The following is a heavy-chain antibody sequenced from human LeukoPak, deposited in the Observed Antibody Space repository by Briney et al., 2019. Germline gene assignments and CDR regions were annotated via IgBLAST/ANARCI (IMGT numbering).Heavy chain of an antibody. V-gene: IGHV3-30*02. CDR2: IRYDGSNK. CDR3: ARDTRGESDY. CDR1: GFTFNSHG. J-gene: IGHJ4*02. D-gene: IGHD2-2*01. Sequence: GGSLRLSCAASGFTFNSHGINWVRQAPGKGLEWVASIRYDGSNKYYADSVKGRFTISRDNSRNTLHLQMNSLRTEDTAVYYCARDTRGESDYWGQGTLVTVSS.